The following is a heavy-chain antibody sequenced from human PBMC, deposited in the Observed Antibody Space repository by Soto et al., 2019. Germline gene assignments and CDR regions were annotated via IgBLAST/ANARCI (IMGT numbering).Heavy chain of an antibody. CDR1: GFTFSDYY. CDR2: TSSSGSTI. V-gene: IGHV3-11*01. Sequence: QVQLVESGGGLVKPGGSLRLSCAASGFTFSDYYMSWIRQAPGKGLEWVSYTSSSGSTIYYADSVKGRFTISRDNAKNSLYLQMNSLRAEDTAVYYCARAVAGTSAYYYHFYYMDVWGKGTTVTVSS. D-gene: IGHD6-19*01. J-gene: IGHJ6*03. CDR3: ARAVAGTSAYYYHFYYMDV.